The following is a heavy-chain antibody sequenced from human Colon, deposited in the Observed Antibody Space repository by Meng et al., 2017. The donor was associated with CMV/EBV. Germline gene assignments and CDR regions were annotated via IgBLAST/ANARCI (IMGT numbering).Heavy chain of an antibody. CDR3: ARGLYGSGRHQIDY. D-gene: IGHD3-10*01. CDR1: GGSFSGYY. J-gene: IGHJ4*02. Sequence: QVELQQGGPGLLKPSETLSLTCAVYGGSFSGYYWSWIRQPPGKGLECIGEINHSGSTNYNPSLKSRVTISVDTSKNQFSLKLSSVTAADTAVYYCARGLYGSGRHQIDYWGQGTLVTVSS. V-gene: IGHV4-34*01. CDR2: INHSGST.